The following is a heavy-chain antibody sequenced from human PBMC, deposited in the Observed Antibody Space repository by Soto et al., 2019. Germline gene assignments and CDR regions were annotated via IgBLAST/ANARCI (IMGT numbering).Heavy chain of an antibody. CDR1: GGTFGSYA. Sequence: QVQLVQSGAEVKKPGSSVKVSCKASGGTFGSYAISWVRQAPGQGLEWMGGIIPIFGTANYAQKFQGRVTITADESTSTAYMELSSLRSEDTAVYYCARGVLGYCSSTSCPNYYYYGMDVWGQGTTVTVSS. V-gene: IGHV1-69*01. CDR3: ARGVLGYCSSTSCPNYYYYGMDV. D-gene: IGHD2-2*01. CDR2: IIPIFGTA. J-gene: IGHJ6*02.